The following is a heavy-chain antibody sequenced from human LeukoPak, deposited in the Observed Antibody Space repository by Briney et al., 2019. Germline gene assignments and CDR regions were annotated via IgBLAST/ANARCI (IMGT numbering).Heavy chain of an antibody. CDR2: ISSSSSYI. D-gene: IGHD5-18*01. CDR3: ARDPPPVDTAMVMLSYFDY. CDR1: GVTFSSYS. J-gene: IGHJ4*02. V-gene: IGHV3-21*01. Sequence: GGSLRLSCAASGVTFSSYSMNWVRQAPGKGLEWVSSISSSSSYIYYADSVKGRFTISRDNAKNSLYLQMNSLRAEDTAVYYCARDPPPVDTAMVMLSYFDYWGQGTLVTVSS.